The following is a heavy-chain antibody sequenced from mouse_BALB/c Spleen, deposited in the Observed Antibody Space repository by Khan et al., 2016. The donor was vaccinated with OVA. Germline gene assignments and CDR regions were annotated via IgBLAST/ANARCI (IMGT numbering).Heavy chain of an antibody. V-gene: IGHV3-2*02. D-gene: IGHD4-1*01. CDR3: ASELGRYYAMDY. CDR2: ISNSGST. CDR1: GYSITRDYA. Sequence: EVQLQESGPGLVKPSQSLSLTCTVTGYSITRDYAWNWIRQFPGNKLEWMGYISNSGSTSYNPSLKSRISITRDTSKNQFFLQLNSVTTEDTAIYYCASELGRYYAMDYWGQGTSVTVSS. J-gene: IGHJ4*01.